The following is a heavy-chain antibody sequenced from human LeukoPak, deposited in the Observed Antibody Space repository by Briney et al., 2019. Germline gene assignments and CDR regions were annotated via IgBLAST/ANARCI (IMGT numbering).Heavy chain of an antibody. Sequence: PSETLSLTCTVSGGSISSYCWSWIRQLPGKGLEWIGYIYYSGSTNYNPSLKSRVTISVDTSKNQFSLKLSSVTAADTAVYYCARDQSSTSPYYGMDVWGQGTTVTVSS. J-gene: IGHJ6*02. CDR1: GGSISSYC. CDR2: IYYSGST. D-gene: IGHD2-2*01. V-gene: IGHV4-59*01. CDR3: ARDQSSTSPYYGMDV.